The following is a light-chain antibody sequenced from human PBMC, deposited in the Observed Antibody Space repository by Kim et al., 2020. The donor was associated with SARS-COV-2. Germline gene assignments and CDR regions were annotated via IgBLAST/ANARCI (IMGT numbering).Light chain of an antibody. Sequence: SASVGDRITITCRASQDINNDLAWLQQRPGEAPKSLIFAASSLESGVSSRFRGRASATDFTLTIDTLQPEDFATYFCQQYNTYPLTFGGGTKVEI. V-gene: IGKV1-16*01. CDR1: QDINND. CDR3: QQYNTYPLT. J-gene: IGKJ4*01. CDR2: AAS.